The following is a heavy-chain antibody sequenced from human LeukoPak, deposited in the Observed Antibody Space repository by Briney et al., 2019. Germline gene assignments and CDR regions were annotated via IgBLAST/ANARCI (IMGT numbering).Heavy chain of an antibody. V-gene: IGHV3-23*01. D-gene: IGHD3-10*01. Sequence: AGGSLRLSCAASGFTFSSYSMNWVRQAPGKGLEWVSGINGGATYYADSVKGRFTISRDNAESTLYLQMNSLSAEDTAVYYCAKVRVPPADYFDYWGQGTLVTVSS. CDR3: AKVRVPPADYFDY. CDR2: INGGAT. CDR1: GFTFSSYS. J-gene: IGHJ4*02.